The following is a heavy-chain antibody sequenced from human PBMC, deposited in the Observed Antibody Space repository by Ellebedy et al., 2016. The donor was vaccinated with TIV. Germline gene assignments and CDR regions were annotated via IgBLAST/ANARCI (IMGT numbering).Heavy chain of an antibody. CDR2: TKEDGSVQ. CDR3: VRGIAMADSH. V-gene: IGHV3-7*03. CDR1: GFILSNSA. Sequence: GGSLRLSCAASGFILSNSAMFWVRQAPGKGLEWVANTKEDGSVQYYLGSVKGRFTISRDNTKNSLYLQMTSLRAEDTAIYYCVRGIAMADSHWGQGTQVTVSS. D-gene: IGHD5-24*01. J-gene: IGHJ4*02.